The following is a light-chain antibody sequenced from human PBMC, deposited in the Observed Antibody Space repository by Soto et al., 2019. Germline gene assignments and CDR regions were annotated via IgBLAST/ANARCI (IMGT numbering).Light chain of an antibody. CDR3: QQYNSYSQT. V-gene: IGKV1-5*01. J-gene: IGKJ1*01. CDR2: DAS. Sequence: DIQMTQSPSTLSASVGDTVTVTCRASQSVSGWLAWYQQKPGEAPKLLIYDASALPPGIPSRFSGSGSGTKFTLTIASLQPDDFATYYCQQYNSYSQTFGQGTKVDIK. CDR1: QSVSGW.